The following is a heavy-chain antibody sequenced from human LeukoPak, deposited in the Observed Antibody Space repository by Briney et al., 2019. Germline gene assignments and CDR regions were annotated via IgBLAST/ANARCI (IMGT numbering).Heavy chain of an antibody. D-gene: IGHD6-13*01. CDR2: INSDGSSR. V-gene: IGHV3-74*01. J-gene: IGHJ4*02. CDR1: GFTLSIYW. Sequence: GGSLTLSWPASGFTLSIYWMHWVRQAPGKVLVWFSHINSDGSSRSYAGSVKGKFTISRDKAKNTLYLQMNSLRAEDTAVYYCVRVVAAAGTHWGKGTLVTVSS. CDR3: VRVVAAAGTH.